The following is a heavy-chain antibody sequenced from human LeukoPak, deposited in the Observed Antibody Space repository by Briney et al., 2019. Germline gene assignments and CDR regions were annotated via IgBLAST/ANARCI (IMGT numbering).Heavy chain of an antibody. D-gene: IGHD5-12*01. CDR2: ISSSSSTI. CDR3: ARDGGYDSLDY. J-gene: IGHJ4*02. Sequence: PGGSLRLSCAASGFTFSSYSMNWVRQAPGKGLEWVSYISSSSSTIYYADSVKGRFTISRDNAKNSLYLQMNSLRAEDTAVYYCARDGGYDSLDYWGQGTLVTVSS. V-gene: IGHV3-48*04. CDR1: GFTFSSYS.